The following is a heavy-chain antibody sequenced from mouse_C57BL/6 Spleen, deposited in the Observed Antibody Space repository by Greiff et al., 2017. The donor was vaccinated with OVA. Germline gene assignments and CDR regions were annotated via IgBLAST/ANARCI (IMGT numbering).Heavy chain of an antibody. CDR2: ISNGGGST. CDR3: ARGERRYFDV. Sequence: DVQLVESGGGLVQPGGSLKLSCAASGFTFSDYYMYWVRQTPEKRLEWVAYISNGGGSTYYPDTVKGRFTISRDNAKNTLYLQMSRLKSEDTAMYYCARGERRYFDVWGTGTTVTVSS. J-gene: IGHJ1*03. V-gene: IGHV5-12*01. CDR1: GFTFSDYY.